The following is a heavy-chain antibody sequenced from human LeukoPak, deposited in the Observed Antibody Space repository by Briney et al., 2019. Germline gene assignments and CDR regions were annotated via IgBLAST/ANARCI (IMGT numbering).Heavy chain of an antibody. Sequence: GGSLRLSCAASGFTFSTYAMHWVRQAPGKGLEWVAVISYDGSNTYSADSVKGRFTISRDNSKNTLYLQMNSLRAEDTAVYYCAKDKIWGQGTLVTVSS. V-gene: IGHV3-30-3*01. CDR2: ISYDGSNT. J-gene: IGHJ4*02. CDR3: AKDKI. CDR1: GFTFSTYA.